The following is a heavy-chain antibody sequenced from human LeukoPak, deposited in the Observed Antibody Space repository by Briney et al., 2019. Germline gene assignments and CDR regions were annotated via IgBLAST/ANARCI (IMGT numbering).Heavy chain of an antibody. J-gene: IGHJ4*02. D-gene: IGHD6-13*01. CDR2: ISSSGNST. Sequence: GGSLRLSCAASGFTFSSYEMNWVRQAPGKGLEWVSYISSSGNSTYYSDSVRGRFTISRDNAKNSLHLQMNSLRAEDTAVYYCARDGGSSWYFDYWGQGTLATVSS. CDR3: ARDGGSSWYFDY. CDR1: GFTFSSYE. V-gene: IGHV3-48*03.